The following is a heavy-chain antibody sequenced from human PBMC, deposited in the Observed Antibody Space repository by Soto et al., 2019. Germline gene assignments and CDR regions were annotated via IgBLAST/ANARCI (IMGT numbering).Heavy chain of an antibody. Sequence: GGSLRLSCVASGFTFSNAWMSWVRQAPGKGLEWVGRIKSKTDGGTGDYGGPVKGRFTISRDDPKNTLYLQTKSLNTEDTAVYYCTKLIRKVTWEIGPWGQGTLVTVSS. CDR3: TKLIRKVTWEIGP. V-gene: IGHV3-15*05. J-gene: IGHJ5*02. CDR2: IKSKTDGGTG. CDR1: GFTFSNAW. D-gene: IGHD1-26*01.